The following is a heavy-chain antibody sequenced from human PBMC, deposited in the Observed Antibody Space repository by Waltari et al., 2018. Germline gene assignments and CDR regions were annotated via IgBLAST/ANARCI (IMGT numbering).Heavy chain of an antibody. J-gene: IGHJ6*02. CDR1: GFTFSSYA. CDR2: ISGSGGST. D-gene: IGHD1-1*01. V-gene: IGHV3-23*01. CDR3: AKDRSLNRAGTGGGMDV. Sequence: EVQLLESGGGLVQPGGSLRLSCAASGFTFSSYAMSWVRQAPGRGLEWVSAISGSGGSTYYAASGKGRFTISRDNSKNTLYLKMNSLRAEDTAVYYCAKDRSLNRAGTGGGMDVWGQGTTVTVSS.